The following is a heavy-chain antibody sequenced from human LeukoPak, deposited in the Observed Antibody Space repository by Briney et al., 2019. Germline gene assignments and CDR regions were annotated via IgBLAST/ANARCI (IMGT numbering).Heavy chain of an antibody. D-gene: IGHD4-17*01. J-gene: IGHJ4*02. Sequence: GGSLRLSCAASGFTFSSYAMSWVRQAPGKGLEWVPAISGSGGSTYYADSVKGRFTISRDNSKNTLYLQMNSLRAEDTAVYYCAKDRVYDYGKYYFDYWGQGTLVTVSS. V-gene: IGHV3-23*01. CDR1: GFTFSSYA. CDR3: AKDRVYDYGKYYFDY. CDR2: ISGSGGST.